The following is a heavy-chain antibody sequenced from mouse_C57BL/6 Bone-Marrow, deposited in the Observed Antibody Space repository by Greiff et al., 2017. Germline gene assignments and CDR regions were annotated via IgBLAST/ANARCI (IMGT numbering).Heavy chain of an antibody. CDR3: ASPPSGSSFFDY. CDR1: GYTFTSYW. Sequence: QVQLQQPGAELVKPGASVKLSCKASGYTFTSYWMHWVKQRPGQGLEWIGMIHPNSGSTNYNEKFKSKATLTVDKSSSTAYMKIRSLTSEDSSVYYCASPPSGSSFFDYWGQGTTLTVSS. D-gene: IGHD1-1*01. J-gene: IGHJ2*01. V-gene: IGHV1-64*01. CDR2: IHPNSGST.